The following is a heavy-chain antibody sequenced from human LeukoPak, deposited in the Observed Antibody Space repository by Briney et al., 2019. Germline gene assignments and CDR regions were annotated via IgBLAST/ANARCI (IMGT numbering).Heavy chain of an antibody. CDR3: AKMGDSSGWYYFDY. J-gene: IGHJ4*02. Sequence: PGGSLRLSCAASGFTFSSYGMSWVRQAPGKGLEWVSAISGSGGSTYYADSVKGRFTISRDNSKNTLYLQMNSLRAEDTAVYYCAKMGDSSGWYYFDYWGQGTLVTVSS. D-gene: IGHD6-19*01. V-gene: IGHV3-23*01. CDR1: GFTFSSYG. CDR2: ISGSGGST.